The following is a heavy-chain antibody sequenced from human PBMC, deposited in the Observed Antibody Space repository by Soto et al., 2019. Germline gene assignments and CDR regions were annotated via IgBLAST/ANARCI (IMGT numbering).Heavy chain of an antibody. Sequence: SVKVSCKASGGTFSSYGISWVRQAPGQGLEWMGWISAYNGNTNYAQKFQGRVTITADESTSTAYMELSSLRSEDTAVYYCARPILYGGNLTDDYWGQGTLVTVSS. D-gene: IGHD2-15*01. CDR1: GGTFSSYG. J-gene: IGHJ4*02. CDR3: ARPILYGGNLTDDY. V-gene: IGHV1-69*13. CDR2: ISAYNGNT.